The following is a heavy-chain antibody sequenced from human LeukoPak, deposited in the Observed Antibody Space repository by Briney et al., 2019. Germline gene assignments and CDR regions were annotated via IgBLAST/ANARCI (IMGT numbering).Heavy chain of an antibody. V-gene: IGHV3-7*01. CDR3: ARESSEPYSYYYDSSGYYGFDP. J-gene: IGHJ5*02. CDR2: IKQDGSEK. CDR1: GFTFSSYW. D-gene: IGHD3-22*01. Sequence: PGGSLRLSCAASGFTFSSYWMSWVRQAPGKGLEWVANIKQDGSEKYYVDSVKGRFTISRDNAKNSLYLQMNSLRAEDTAVYYCARESSEPYSYYYDSSGYYGFDPWGQGTLVTVSS.